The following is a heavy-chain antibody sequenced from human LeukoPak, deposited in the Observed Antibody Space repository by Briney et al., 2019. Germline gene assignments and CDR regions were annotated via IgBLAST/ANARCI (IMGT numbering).Heavy chain of an antibody. J-gene: IGHJ6*02. CDR2: ISKSGDHT. D-gene: IGHD3-16*01. CDR1: GFTFSSYG. V-gene: IGHV3-23*01. Sequence: GGSLRLSCSASGFTFSSYGMHWVRQAPGKGLEWVSAISKSGDHTYYAASAKGRFTIYRDDSKNTQYLQMNSLRAEDTAVYYCATSWGPDTSAFRWGRDGMDVWGQGTTVIVS. CDR3: ATSWGPDTSAFRWGRDGMDV.